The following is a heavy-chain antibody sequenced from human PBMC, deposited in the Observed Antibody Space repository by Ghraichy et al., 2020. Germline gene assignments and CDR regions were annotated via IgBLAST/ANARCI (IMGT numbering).Heavy chain of an antibody. D-gene: IGHD2-21*01. Sequence: SETLSLTCTVSGGSISSYYWSWIRQPPGKGLEWIGSIYYSGSTNYNPSLKSRVTISVDTSKNQFSLKLSSVTAADTAVYFCARRKVVDAAAGWYYFFYCGMTNYYPPLQNRRTILLDNTYNKQFSQMLTAVTAADAAVYYGGGRKVVVPGAGWYYFDYWGQGTLVTVSS. CDR3: ARRKVVDAAAGWYYFFYCGMTNYYPPLQNRRTILLDNTYNKQFSQMLTAVTAADAAVYYGGGRKVVVPGAGWYYFDY. CDR1: GGSISSYY. V-gene: IGHV4-59*12. J-gene: IGHJ4*02. CDR2: IYYSGST.